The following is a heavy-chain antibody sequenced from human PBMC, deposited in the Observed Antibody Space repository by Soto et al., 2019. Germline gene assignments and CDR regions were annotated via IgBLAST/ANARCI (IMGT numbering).Heavy chain of an antibody. CDR3: ARDAFDYDTTGYHSDY. CDR1: GFTFSNFH. V-gene: IGHV3-48*02. CDR2: ISSSGSTT. D-gene: IGHD3-22*01. Sequence: EVQLVESGGGLVQPGGSLRLSCGASGFTFSNFHMNWVRQAPGKGLEWVSYISSSGSTTYYADSVKGRFTISRDNARNSLFLQMSSLRDEDTAVYYCARDAFDYDTTGYHSDYWGQGNLVTVSS. J-gene: IGHJ4*02.